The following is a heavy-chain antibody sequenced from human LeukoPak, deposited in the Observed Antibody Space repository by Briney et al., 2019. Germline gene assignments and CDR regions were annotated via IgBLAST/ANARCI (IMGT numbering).Heavy chain of an antibody. V-gene: IGHV4-59*01. J-gene: IGHJ5*02. CDR2: IYYSRTT. D-gene: IGHD3-3*01. Sequence: PSETLSLTCTVSGGSISSYYWSWIRQPPGKGLKRIGYIYYSRTTNYHPSLNSRITISVDTCKNQSSLKLRSVTDADTAVYYCARSFLYYDFWSGYPENFREFDPWGQGTLVTVSS. CDR3: ARSFLYYDFWSGYPENFREFDP. CDR1: GGSISSYY.